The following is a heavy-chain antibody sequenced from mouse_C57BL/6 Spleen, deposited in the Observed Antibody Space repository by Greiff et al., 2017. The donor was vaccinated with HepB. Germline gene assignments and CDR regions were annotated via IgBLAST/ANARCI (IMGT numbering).Heavy chain of an antibody. J-gene: IGHJ4*01. Sequence: VQLQQSGAELVMPGASVKLSCKASGYTFTSYWMHWVKQRPGQGLEWIGEIDPSDSYTNYNQKFKGKSTLTVDKSSSTAYMQLSSLTSEDSAVYYCARRTYYSNYYAMDYWGQGTSVTVSS. CDR3: ARRTYYSNYYAMDY. CDR2: IDPSDSYT. V-gene: IGHV1-69*01. CDR1: GYTFTSYW. D-gene: IGHD2-5*01.